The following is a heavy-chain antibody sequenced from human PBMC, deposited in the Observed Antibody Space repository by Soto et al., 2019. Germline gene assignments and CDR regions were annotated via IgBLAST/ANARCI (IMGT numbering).Heavy chain of an antibody. CDR1: GFTFSSYG. J-gene: IGHJ4*02. D-gene: IGHD6-19*01. CDR3: AREGVDGYFDY. V-gene: IGHV3-33*01. CDR2: IWYDGSNK. Sequence: QVQLVESGGGVVQPGRSLRLSCAASGFTFSSYGMHWVRQAPGKGLEWVAVIWYDGSNKYYADSVKGRFTISRDNSKNTLYLQMNSLRAEDTAVYYCAREGVDGYFDYWGQGTLVTVSS.